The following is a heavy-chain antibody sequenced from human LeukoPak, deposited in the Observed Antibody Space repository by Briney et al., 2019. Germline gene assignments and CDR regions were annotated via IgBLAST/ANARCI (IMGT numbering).Heavy chain of an antibody. D-gene: IGHD5-24*01. J-gene: IGHJ4*02. CDR3: AKGRDGYNPDY. CDR1: GFTFSNHA. Sequence: PGGSLRLSCAASGFTFSNHAMSWVRQAPGKGLEWVSAISGSGGSTFYADSVKGRFTISRDNSRNTVYVQMNSLRAEDTAVYYCAKGRDGYNPDYWGQGTLVTVSS. CDR2: ISGSGGST. V-gene: IGHV3-23*01.